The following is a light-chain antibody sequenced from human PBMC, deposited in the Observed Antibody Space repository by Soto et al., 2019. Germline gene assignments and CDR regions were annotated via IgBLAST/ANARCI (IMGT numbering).Light chain of an antibody. CDR1: QDVGRW. CDR3: QQLNTLPFT. J-gene: IGKJ5*01. V-gene: IGKV1-9*01. Sequence: IQMTQSPSSLSASVGDTVTITCRSSQDVGRWLSWYQQKPGKAPKLMIYEASTLQSGVPSRFSGSGSGTEFTLTISGLLPEDFATYHCQQLNTLPFTFGQGTRLEIK. CDR2: EAS.